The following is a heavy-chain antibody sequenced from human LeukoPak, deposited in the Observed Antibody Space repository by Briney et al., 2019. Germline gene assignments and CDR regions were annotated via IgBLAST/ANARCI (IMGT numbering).Heavy chain of an antibody. D-gene: IGHD2-15*01. J-gene: IGHJ3*02. CDR3: ARVPMQIGSAFDI. CDR2: IKQDGSEK. CDR1: GFTFSSYW. V-gene: IGHV3-7*03. Sequence: PGGSLRLSCAASGFTFSSYWMSWVRQAPGKGLEWVANIKQDGSEKYYVDSVKGRFTISRDNAKNSLYLQMNSLRAEDTAVYYCARVPMQIGSAFDIWGQGTMVTVSS.